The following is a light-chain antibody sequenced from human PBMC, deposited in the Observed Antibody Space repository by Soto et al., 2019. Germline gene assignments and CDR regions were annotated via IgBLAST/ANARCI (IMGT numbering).Light chain of an antibody. V-gene: IGLV2-23*01. CDR2: EGN. Sequence: QSALTQPSSVSGSPGQSITISCTGTSSDVGSYNLVSWYQQHPGKAPKLMIYEGNKRPSGVSNRFSGSKSANTASLTISRLQTEDEADYYCCSYAGTTTFVFGTGTKLTVL. J-gene: IGLJ1*01. CDR1: SSDVGSYNL. CDR3: CSYAGTTTFV.